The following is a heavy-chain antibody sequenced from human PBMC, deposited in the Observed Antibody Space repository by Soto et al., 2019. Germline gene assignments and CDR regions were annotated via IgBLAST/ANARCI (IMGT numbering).Heavy chain of an antibody. CDR2: ISRSGDT. D-gene: IGHD3-10*01. Sequence: EVQLLESGGGLVQPGGSLRLSCAASGFTFSSYGMSWVRQAPGQGLEWVSTISRSGDTYYAASVKGRFTISRDNSKNTQYLQMNSLRAEDTAVYYCAKRFGELQAFDMWGQGTMVTVSS. V-gene: IGHV3-23*01. J-gene: IGHJ3*02. CDR1: GFTFSSYG. CDR3: AKRFGELQAFDM.